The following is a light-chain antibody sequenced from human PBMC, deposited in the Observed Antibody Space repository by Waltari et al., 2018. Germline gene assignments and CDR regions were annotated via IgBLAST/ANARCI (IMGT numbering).Light chain of an antibody. CDR2: KAS. CDR3: QQYNSYSRT. J-gene: IGKJ1*01. V-gene: IGKV1-5*03. Sequence: DIQMTQSPSTLSASVGDRVTITCRASQSASIWLAWYQQKTGKAPNLLIYKASTVESGVPSRFSGSGSVTEFTLTISSLQPDDFATYYCQQYNSYSRTFGQGTKVEI. CDR1: QSASIW.